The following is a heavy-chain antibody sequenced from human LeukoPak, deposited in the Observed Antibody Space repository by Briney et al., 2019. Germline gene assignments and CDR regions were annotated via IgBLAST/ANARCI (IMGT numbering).Heavy chain of an antibody. D-gene: IGHD3-9*01. V-gene: IGHV4-61*02. J-gene: IGHJ6*04. Sequence: SETLSLTCTVSGGSISSGSYYWSWIRQPAGKGLEWIGRIYTSGSTNYNPSLKSRVTISVDTSKNQFSMKLSSVTAADTAVYYCARDPLRYFDWLGMDVWGKGTTVTVSS. CDR1: GGSISSGSYY. CDR2: IYTSGST. CDR3: ARDPLRYFDWLGMDV.